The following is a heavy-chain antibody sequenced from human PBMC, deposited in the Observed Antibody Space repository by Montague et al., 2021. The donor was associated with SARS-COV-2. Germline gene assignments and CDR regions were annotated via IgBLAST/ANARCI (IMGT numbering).Heavy chain of an antibody. CDR1: GFIFSSYE. D-gene: IGHD2-21*01. J-gene: IGHJ6*02. CDR2: ISSSGGGRNK. CDR3: ARDRDWDDWCGMDV. Sequence: SQRLSWAASGFIFSSYEMHWVRQAPGKGLEWISYISSSGGGRNKDDTETGKGRFTISRDNAKNSLYLQMNSLRVEATAIYYCARDRDWDDWCGMDVWGQGTTVTVSS. V-gene: IGHV3-48*03.